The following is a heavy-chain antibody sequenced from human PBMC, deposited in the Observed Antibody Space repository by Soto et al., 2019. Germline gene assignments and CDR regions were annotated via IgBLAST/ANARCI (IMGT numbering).Heavy chain of an antibody. D-gene: IGHD2-2*02. Sequence: SETLSLPCAVFGGSFSGYYWGWIRQPPGKGLEWIGEINRDGVTNYNPSLKSRLTISVDTSKNQFSLKLNSVTAADTAVYYCARTATQCSSTSCYTVSLDFWGQGTLGTVSS. CDR2: INRDGVT. V-gene: IGHV4-34*01. CDR3: ARTATQCSSTSCYTVSLDF. CDR1: GGSFSGYY. J-gene: IGHJ4*02.